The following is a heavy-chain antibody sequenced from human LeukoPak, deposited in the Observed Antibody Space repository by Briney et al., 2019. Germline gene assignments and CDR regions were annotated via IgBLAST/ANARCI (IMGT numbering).Heavy chain of an antibody. Sequence: GGSLRLSCAASGLTFSSYAMSWVRQAPGKGLEWVSAISGSDGRTYYADSVKGRFTISRDNSKNTLYLQMNSLRAEDTAVYYCAKGSTNYGMDVWGQGTTVTVSS. CDR1: GLTFSSYA. CDR2: ISGSDGRT. CDR3: AKGSTNYGMDV. J-gene: IGHJ6*02. V-gene: IGHV3-23*01. D-gene: IGHD2-2*01.